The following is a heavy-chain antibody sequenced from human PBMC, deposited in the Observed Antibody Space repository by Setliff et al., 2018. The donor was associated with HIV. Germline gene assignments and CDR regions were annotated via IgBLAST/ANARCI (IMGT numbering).Heavy chain of an antibody. J-gene: IGHJ4*02. D-gene: IGHD3-22*01. CDR2: TSPYNGNT. V-gene: IGHV1-18*01. Sequence: ASVKVSCKASGYTFMSYGISWVRQAPGQGLEWMGWTSPYNGNTSYTHKLQGRVTMTTDTSTSTAYMELRSLRSDDTAVYYCARGYDGSGFYYVYWGQGTLVTVSS. CDR1: GYTFMSYG. CDR3: ARGYDGSGFYYVY.